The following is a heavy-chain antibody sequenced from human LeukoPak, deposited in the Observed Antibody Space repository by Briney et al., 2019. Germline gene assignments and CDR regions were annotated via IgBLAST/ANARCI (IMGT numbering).Heavy chain of an antibody. CDR3: ARGYSYGYYYYYYMDV. Sequence: SETLSLTCAVYGGSFSGYYWSWIRQPPGKGLEWLGEINHSGSTNYNPSLKSRVTISVDTSKNQFSLKLSSVTAADTAVYYCARGYSYGYYYYYYMDVWGKGTTVTVSS. CDR2: INHSGST. J-gene: IGHJ6*03. V-gene: IGHV4-34*01. D-gene: IGHD5-18*01. CDR1: GGSFSGYY.